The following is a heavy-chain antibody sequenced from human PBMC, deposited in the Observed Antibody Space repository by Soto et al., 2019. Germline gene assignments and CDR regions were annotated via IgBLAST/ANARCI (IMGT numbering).Heavy chain of an antibody. CDR2: IWYDGSNK. CDR3: ARDRGKLFYYYGMDV. V-gene: IGHV3-33*01. Sequence: PGGSLRLSCAASGFTFSSYGMHWVRQAPGKGLEWVAVIWYDGSNKYYADSVKGRFTISRDNSKNTLYLQMNSLRAEDMAVYYCARDRGKLFYYYGMDVWGQGTTVT. J-gene: IGHJ6*02. D-gene: IGHD6-6*01. CDR1: GFTFSSYG.